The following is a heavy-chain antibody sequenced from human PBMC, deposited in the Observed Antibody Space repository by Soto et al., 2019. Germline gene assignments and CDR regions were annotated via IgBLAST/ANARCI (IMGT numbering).Heavy chain of an antibody. V-gene: IGHV4-39*01. D-gene: IGHD4-17*01. J-gene: IGHJ5*02. CDR3: ARQSVRSTLYGNWFDP. Sequence: QLQLQESGPGLVKPSETVTLTCSVSGGSITSNGFFWGWVRQPPGKGLEWIGTIHHSGSSYYSPPLTNRVTMSVETSNNQVSLNLKSVTVADTAVYFCARQSVRSTLYGNWFDPWGQGSLVTVSS. CDR2: IHHSGSS. CDR1: GGSITSNGFF.